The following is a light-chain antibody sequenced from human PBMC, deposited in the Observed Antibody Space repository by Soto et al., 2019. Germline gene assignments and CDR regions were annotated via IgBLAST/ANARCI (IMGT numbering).Light chain of an antibody. Sequence: QSALTQPRSVSGSPGQSVTISCTGTSSDVGGYNYVSWYQQHPGKAPQLMIYDVFKRSSGVPDRFSGSKSGNTASLTISGLQAEDEADYYCYSYAGIYTYVFGTGTKLTVL. CDR1: SSDVGGYNY. J-gene: IGLJ1*01. CDR3: YSYAGIYTYV. V-gene: IGLV2-11*01. CDR2: DVF.